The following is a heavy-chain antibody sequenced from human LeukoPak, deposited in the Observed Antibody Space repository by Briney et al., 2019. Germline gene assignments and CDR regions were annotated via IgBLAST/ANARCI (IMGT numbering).Heavy chain of an antibody. Sequence: SETLSLTCTVSGGFVSSSSYYWAWIRQPPGKGLEWIGTFYYSGSTYYSPSLKSRVAISIDTSKNQFSLRLSSVTAADTAVYYCARVYSGYDSWGQGTLVTVSS. CDR3: ARVYSGYDS. J-gene: IGHJ5*02. CDR2: FYYSGST. CDR1: GGFVSSSSYY. D-gene: IGHD5-12*01. V-gene: IGHV4-39*07.